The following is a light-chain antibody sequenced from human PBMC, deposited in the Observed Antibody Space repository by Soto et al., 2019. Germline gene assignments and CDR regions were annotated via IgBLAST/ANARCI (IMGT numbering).Light chain of an antibody. V-gene: IGKV1-5*01. CDR3: QQYNSYWYT. CDR1: QNINTW. Sequence: DIQMTQSPSTLSASVGDRVIITCRASQNINTWLAWYQQKPGKAPNLLIYDASNLQSGVPLRFSGSGSGTEFTLTISSLQPDDFATYYCQQYNSYWYTFGQGTKVDIK. J-gene: IGKJ2*01. CDR2: DAS.